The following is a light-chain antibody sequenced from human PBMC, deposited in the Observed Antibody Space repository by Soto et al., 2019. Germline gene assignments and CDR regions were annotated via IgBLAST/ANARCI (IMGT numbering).Light chain of an antibody. CDR3: QQHTNWPLT. Sequence: EVVMTQSPATLSLSPGERATLSCRASQTIGKNYVAWYQQKPGQAPRLLIYGISTRATSIPARFSGSGSGTEFTLTISSLQSEDVAIYYCQQHTNWPLTFGQGTRLEL. J-gene: IGKJ5*01. V-gene: IGKV3-15*01. CDR2: GIS. CDR1: QTIGKN.